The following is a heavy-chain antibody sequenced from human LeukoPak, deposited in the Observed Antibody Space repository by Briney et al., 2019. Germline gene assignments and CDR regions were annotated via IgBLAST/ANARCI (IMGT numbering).Heavy chain of an antibody. CDR2: ISGSGGST. J-gene: IGHJ6*03. V-gene: IGHV3-23*01. CDR1: GFTFSSYA. CDR3: AKGRKQLVLDYYYYMDV. D-gene: IGHD6-6*01. Sequence: GGSLRLSCAASGFTFSSYAMSWVRQAPGKGLEWVSAISGSGGSTYYADSVKGRFTISRDNSKNTLYLQMNSLRAEDTAVYYCAKGRKQLVLDYYYYMDVWGKGTTVTVSS.